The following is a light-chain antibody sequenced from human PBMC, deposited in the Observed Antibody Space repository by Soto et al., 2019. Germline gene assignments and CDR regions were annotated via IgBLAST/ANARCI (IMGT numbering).Light chain of an antibody. V-gene: IGKV3-11*01. CDR3: QQRSNWPPIFT. CDR2: DAS. J-gene: IGKJ3*01. CDR1: QSVISH. Sequence: EIVLTQSPATLSLSPGERATLSCSDSQSVISHLAWYQQKPGQAPRLLIYDASNRATGIPARFSGSGSGTDFTLTISSLEPEDFAVYYCQQRSNWPPIFTFGPGTKVDIK.